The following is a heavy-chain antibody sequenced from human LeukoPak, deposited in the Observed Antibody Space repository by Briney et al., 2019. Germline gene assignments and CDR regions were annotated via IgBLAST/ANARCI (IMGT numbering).Heavy chain of an antibody. CDR1: GFTFSDYA. V-gene: IGHV3-30*04. CDR3: SRDSARRDGYNFDY. J-gene: IGHJ4*02. Sequence: GGSLTLSCAASGFTFSDYAMHWVRQAPGKGLEWVALISYDGSTKYYADSVRGRFTISRDNSKNTLYLQMNSLRAEDTAVYYCSRDSARRDGYNFDYWGQGTLVTVSS. CDR2: ISYDGSTK. D-gene: IGHD5-24*01.